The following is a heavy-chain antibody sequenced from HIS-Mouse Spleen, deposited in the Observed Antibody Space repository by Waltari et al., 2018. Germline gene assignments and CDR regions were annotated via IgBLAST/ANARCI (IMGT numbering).Heavy chain of an antibody. CDR2: IYYSGSP. Sequence: QLQLQESGPGLVKPSETLSLTCTVSGGSISSSSYYWGWIRQPPGKGLGWIGSIYYSGSPYSDPSLKSRVTISVDTSKNPFSLKLRAVTAADTAVSYCAREIPYSSSWYDWYFDLWGRGTLVTVSS. J-gene: IGHJ2*01. CDR1: GGSISSSSYY. CDR3: AREIPYSSSWYDWYFDL. D-gene: IGHD6-13*01. V-gene: IGHV4-39*07.